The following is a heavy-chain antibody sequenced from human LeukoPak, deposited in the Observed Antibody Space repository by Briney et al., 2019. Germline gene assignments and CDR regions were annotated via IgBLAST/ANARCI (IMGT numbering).Heavy chain of an antibody. D-gene: IGHD3-3*01. CDR1: GFTFSSYP. CDR3: AKISGDDFWSGYPPGDNDY. V-gene: IGHV3-23*01. Sequence: PGVSLRLSCAASGFTFSSYPMSCVRQAPGKGLECVSAISGSGGSTYYADSVKGRFTISRDNSKNTLYVQMNSLRAEDTAVYYCAKISGDDFWSGYPPGDNDYWGQGTLVTVSS. CDR2: ISGSGGST. J-gene: IGHJ4*02.